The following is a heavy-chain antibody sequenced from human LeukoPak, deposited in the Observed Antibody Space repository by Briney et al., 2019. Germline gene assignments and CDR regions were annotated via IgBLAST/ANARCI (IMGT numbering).Heavy chain of an antibody. Sequence: SETLSLTCAVYGGSFSGYYWSWIRQPPGKGLEWIGEINHSGSTNYNPSLKSRVTISVDTSKNQFSLKLSSVTAADTAVYYCSRTGYYYYGMDVWGQGTTVTVSS. CDR3: SRTGYYYYGMDV. D-gene: IGHD1-14*01. CDR2: INHSGST. CDR1: GGSFSGYY. J-gene: IGHJ6*02. V-gene: IGHV4-34*01.